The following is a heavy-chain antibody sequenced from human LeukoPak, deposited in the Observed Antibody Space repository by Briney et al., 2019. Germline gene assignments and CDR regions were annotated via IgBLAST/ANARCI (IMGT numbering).Heavy chain of an antibody. CDR2: IDPEDGKS. CDR3: TTGRGAYDVFDF. Sequence: GASVKVSCKTSGFLFSAYYMHWVHQAPGKGFRWMGRIDPEDGKSTYAEDFQGRVTLTADMSTDTAYMELSRLTSEDTALYYCTTGRGAYDVFDFWGQGSLVIVSS. J-gene: IGHJ4*02. V-gene: IGHV1-69-2*01. CDR1: GFLFSAYY. D-gene: IGHD1-1*01.